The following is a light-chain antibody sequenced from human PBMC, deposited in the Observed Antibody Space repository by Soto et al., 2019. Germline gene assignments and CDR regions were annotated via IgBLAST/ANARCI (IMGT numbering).Light chain of an antibody. CDR3: QQSYSNVIS. CDR2: SVS. J-gene: IGKJ5*01. Sequence: IQMTQFPSSLSAFVGDRVTITCRASQSITNFLNWYQQRPGKAPKLLISSVSTLQSGVPLRFSGSGSGTDFTLTITSLQREDFATYYCQQSYSNVISFGQGTRLEIK. CDR1: QSITNF. V-gene: IGKV1-39*01.